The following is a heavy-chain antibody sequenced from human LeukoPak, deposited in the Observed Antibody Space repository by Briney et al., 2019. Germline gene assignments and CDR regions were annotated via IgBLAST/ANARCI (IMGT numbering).Heavy chain of an antibody. CDR1: GYTFTSYA. CDR2: INAGNGNT. J-gene: IGHJ6*04. D-gene: IGHD3-10*01. Sequence: ASVKVSFKASGYTFTSYAMHWVGQAPGQRHDWMGWINAGNGNTKYSQKFQGRVTITRDTSASTAYMELSSLRSEDTAVYYCAREITMVRGVQYYYYGMDVWGKGTTVTVSS. V-gene: IGHV1-3*01. CDR3: AREITMVRGVQYYYYGMDV.